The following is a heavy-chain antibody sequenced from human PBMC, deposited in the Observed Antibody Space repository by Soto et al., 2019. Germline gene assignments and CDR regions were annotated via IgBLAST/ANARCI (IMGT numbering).Heavy chain of an antibody. Sequence: LRLSCAASGFTVSSNYMGWVRQAPGKGLEWVSVIYSGGSTYYADSVKGRFTISRDNSKNTLYLQMNSLRAEDTAVYYCARDPWGEQQPPLWGQGTLVTVSS. J-gene: IGHJ4*02. V-gene: IGHV3-53*01. CDR3: ARDPWGEQQPPL. CDR1: GFTVSSNY. D-gene: IGHD6-13*01. CDR2: IYSGGST.